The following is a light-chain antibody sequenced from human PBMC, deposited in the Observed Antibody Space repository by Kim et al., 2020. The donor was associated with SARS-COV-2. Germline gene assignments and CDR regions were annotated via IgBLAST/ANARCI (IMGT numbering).Light chain of an antibody. J-gene: IGKJ2*01. CDR2: GAS. CDR3: QQYHYYYT. CDR1: QSVSGR. V-gene: IGKV3-15*01. Sequence: EIVMTQSPATLSVSPGERATLSCRASQSVSGRLAWYQKKPGQSPRLLVYGASTRATGIPARFSGSGSGAEFTLTISSLLSEDFAVYYCQQYHYYYTFGQGTKLEI.